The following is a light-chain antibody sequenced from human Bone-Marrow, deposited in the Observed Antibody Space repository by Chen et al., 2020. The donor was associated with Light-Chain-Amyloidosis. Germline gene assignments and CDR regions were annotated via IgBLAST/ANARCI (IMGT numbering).Light chain of an antibody. CDR2: WAS. CDR3: QQYYSTNT. CDR1: QSVLYSSNNKNY. Sequence: DIVITHSPDSLAVSLGERATINCKSSQSVLYSSNNKNYLAWYQQKPGQPPKLLIYWASTRESGVPDRFSGSGSGTDFTLTISSLQAEDVAVYYGQQYYSTNTFGGGTKVEIK. V-gene: IGKV4-1*01. J-gene: IGKJ4*01.